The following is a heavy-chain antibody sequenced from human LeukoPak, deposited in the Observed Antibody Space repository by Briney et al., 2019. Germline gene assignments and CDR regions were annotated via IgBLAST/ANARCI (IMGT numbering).Heavy chain of an antibody. V-gene: IGHV3-7*01. J-gene: IGHJ4*02. CDR3: ARDQPLYGGMEYYFDY. Sequence: GGSLRLSCAASGFTFSSYWMSWVRQAPGKGLEWVANIKQDGSEKYYVDSVKGRFTISRDNAKNSLYLQMNSLRAEDTAVYYCARDQPLYGGMEYYFDYWGQGTLVTVSS. D-gene: IGHD4-23*01. CDR1: GFTFSSYW. CDR2: IKQDGSEK.